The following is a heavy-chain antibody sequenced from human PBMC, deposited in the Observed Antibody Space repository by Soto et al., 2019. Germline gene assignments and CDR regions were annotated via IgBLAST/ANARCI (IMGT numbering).Heavy chain of an antibody. Sequence: SETLSLTCTVSGGSISSSSYYWGWIRQPPGKGLEWIGSIYYSGSTYYNPSLKSRVTISVDTSKNQFSLKLSSVTAADTAVYYCARVDYDVSYNWFDPWGQGTLVTSPQ. D-gene: IGHD4-17*01. CDR1: GGSISSSSYY. CDR2: IYYSGST. V-gene: IGHV4-39*01. CDR3: ARVDYDVSYNWFDP. J-gene: IGHJ5*02.